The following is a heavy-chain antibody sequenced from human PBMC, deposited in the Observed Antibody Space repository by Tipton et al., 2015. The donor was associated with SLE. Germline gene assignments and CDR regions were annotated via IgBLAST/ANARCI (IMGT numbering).Heavy chain of an antibody. CDR2: IYTSGST. Sequence: TLSLTCTVSDGSISSYYWSWTRQPPGKGLEWIGYIYTSGSTNYNPSLKSRVTISVDTSKNQFSLKLSSVTAADTAVYYCARDRRLIAAPSFWWYFDLWGRGTLVTVSS. V-gene: IGHV4-4*08. CDR3: ARDRRLIAAPSFWWYFDL. CDR1: DGSISSYY. D-gene: IGHD6-13*01. J-gene: IGHJ2*01.